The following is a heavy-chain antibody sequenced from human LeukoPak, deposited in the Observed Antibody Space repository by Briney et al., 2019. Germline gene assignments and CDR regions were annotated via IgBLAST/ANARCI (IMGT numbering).Heavy chain of an antibody. CDR2: IYYSGST. CDR3: AREAVTMVWGVIITYYFDY. V-gene: IGHV4-31*03. Sequence: PSQTLSLTCTVSGGSTSSGGYYWSWIRQHPGKGLEWIGYIYYSGSTYYNPSLKSRVTISVDTSKNQFSLKLSSVTAADTAVYYCAREAVTMVWGVIITYYFDYWGQGTLVTVSS. CDR1: GGSTSSGGYY. D-gene: IGHD3-10*01. J-gene: IGHJ4*02.